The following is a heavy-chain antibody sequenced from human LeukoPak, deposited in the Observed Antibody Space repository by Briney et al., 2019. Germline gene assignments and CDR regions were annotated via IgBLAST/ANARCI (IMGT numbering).Heavy chain of an antibody. CDR3: ARDGLLWFGGAYMDV. Sequence: GASVKVSCKASGYTFTSYGISWVRQAPGQGLQWMGWISAYNGNTNYAQKLQGRVTMTTDTSTSTAYMELRSLRSDDTAVYYCARDGLLWFGGAYMDVWGKGTTVTVSS. D-gene: IGHD3-10*01. V-gene: IGHV1-18*01. CDR2: ISAYNGNT. CDR1: GYTFTSYG. J-gene: IGHJ6*03.